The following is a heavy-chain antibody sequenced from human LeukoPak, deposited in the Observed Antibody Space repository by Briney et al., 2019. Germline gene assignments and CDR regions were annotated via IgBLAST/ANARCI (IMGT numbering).Heavy chain of an antibody. CDR3: ARLNWNYADY. J-gene: IGHJ4*02. CDR2: IKEDGSEK. D-gene: IGHD1-20*01. CDR1: GFTFSHHW. V-gene: IGHV3-7*01. Sequence: GGSLRLSSTASGFTFSHHWMTWVRQAPEKGLEWVANIKEDGSEKDYVDSVKGRFTISRDNGKNSLYLQMNSLRGEDTAVYYCARLNWNYADYWGQGTLVTVSS.